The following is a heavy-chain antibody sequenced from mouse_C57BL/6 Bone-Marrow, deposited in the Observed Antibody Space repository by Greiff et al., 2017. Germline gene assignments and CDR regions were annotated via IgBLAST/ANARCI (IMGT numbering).Heavy chain of an antibody. Sequence: VQLQQSGAELVKPGASVKMSCKASGYTFTSYWITWVKQRPGQGLEWIGDIYPGSGSTNYNEKVKSKATLTVDTSSSTAYMQLSSLTSEDSAVYYCARWDYSNYDWFAYWGQGTLVTVSA. CDR2: IYPGSGST. CDR1: GYTFTSYW. V-gene: IGHV1-55*01. CDR3: ARWDYSNYDWFAY. D-gene: IGHD2-5*01. J-gene: IGHJ3*01.